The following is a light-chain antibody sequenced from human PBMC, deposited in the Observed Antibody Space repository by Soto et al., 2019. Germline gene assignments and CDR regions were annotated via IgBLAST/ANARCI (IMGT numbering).Light chain of an antibody. J-gene: IGKJ4*01. CDR3: QQRSNWRS. CDR2: GAS. V-gene: IGKV3-11*01. Sequence: EIVLTQSPATLSLSPGETATLSYRASQSISSYLAWYQQKPGQAPWLLIYGASNRATGIPVRFSGSGSGTDFTLTISSLEPEDFAVYYCQQRSNWRSFGGGTKVDIK. CDR1: QSISSY.